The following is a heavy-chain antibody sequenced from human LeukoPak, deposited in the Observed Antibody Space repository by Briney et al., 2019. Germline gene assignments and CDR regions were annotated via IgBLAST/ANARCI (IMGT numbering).Heavy chain of an antibody. CDR2: INPSGGST. Sequence: ASVKVSCRASGYTFTSYYMHWVRQAPGQGLEWMGIINPSGGSTSSAQKFQGRVTMNRDTSTSTVYMELSSLRSEDTAVYYCARDDYGGNSGSFQHWGQGTLVTVSS. V-gene: IGHV1-46*01. CDR1: GYTFTSYY. J-gene: IGHJ1*01. D-gene: IGHD4-23*01. CDR3: ARDDYGGNSGSFQH.